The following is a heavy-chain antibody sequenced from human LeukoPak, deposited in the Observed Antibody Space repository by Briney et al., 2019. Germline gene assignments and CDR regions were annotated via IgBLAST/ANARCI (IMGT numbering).Heavy chain of an antibody. Sequence: GGSLRLSCSVSGFTFSTYVMHWVRQAPGKGLEYVSAISSYGDNTYYADSVKGRFTIPRDNSKNTLYLQMSSLRADDTAVYYCVRGTGYWGQGTLVTVSS. CDR3: VRGTGY. CDR2: ISSYGDNT. V-gene: IGHV3-64D*06. CDR1: GFTFSTYV. J-gene: IGHJ4*02.